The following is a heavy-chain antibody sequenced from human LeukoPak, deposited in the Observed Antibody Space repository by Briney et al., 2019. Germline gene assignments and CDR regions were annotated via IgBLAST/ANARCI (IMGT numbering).Heavy chain of an antibody. J-gene: IGHJ4*02. CDR2: FDPEDGET. CDR1: GYTLTELS. V-gene: IGHV1-24*01. Sequence: ASVKVSCKVSGYTLTELSMHWVRQAPGKGLEWMGGFDPEDGETIYAQKFQGRVTMTEDTSTDTAYMELSSLTSADTAAYYSATVHHSSVWGHSFFDYWGQGTLVTVSS. CDR3: ATVHHSSVWGHSFFDY. D-gene: IGHD3-16*01.